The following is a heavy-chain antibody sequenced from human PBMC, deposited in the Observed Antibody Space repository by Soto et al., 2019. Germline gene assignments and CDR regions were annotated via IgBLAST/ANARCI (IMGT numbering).Heavy chain of an antibody. CDR3: AKDRAMGY. Sequence: QVQLVESGGGVVQPGRSLRLSCAASGFTFSSYGMHWVRQAPGKGLEWVAVISYDGSNKYYADSVKGRFTISRDNSKNTLYLQMNSLRAEDTAGYYCAKDRAMGYWGQGTLVTVSS. CDR1: GFTFSSYG. J-gene: IGHJ4*02. CDR2: ISYDGSNK. V-gene: IGHV3-30*18.